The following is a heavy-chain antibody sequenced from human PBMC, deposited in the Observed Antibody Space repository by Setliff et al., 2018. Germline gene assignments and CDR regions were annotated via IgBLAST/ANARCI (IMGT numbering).Heavy chain of an antibody. Sequence: SVKVSCKASGGTFNSYAISWVRQAPGHGLEWVGGTIPMFGTTEYAQKFQGRLTIITDESTNTAFMQLSSLRSDDTAVYHCVREGVDSRSSTDYRYYMDVWGKGTTVTVSS. J-gene: IGHJ6*03. CDR1: GGTFNSYA. V-gene: IGHV1-69*05. D-gene: IGHD3-22*01. CDR2: TIPMFGTT. CDR3: VREGVDSRSSTDYRYYMDV.